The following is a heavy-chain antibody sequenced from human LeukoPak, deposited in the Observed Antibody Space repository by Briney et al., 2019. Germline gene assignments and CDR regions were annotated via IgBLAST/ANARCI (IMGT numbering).Heavy chain of an antibody. D-gene: IGHD1-26*01. CDR1: GGSISSSSYY. J-gene: IGHJ6*02. CDR3: ARGRELLGGYYYYYGMDV. Sequence: SGTLSLTCAASGGSISSSSYYWGWIRQPPGKGLEWIGSIYYSGSTYYNPSLKSRVTISVDTSKNQFSLKLSSVTAADTAVYYCARGRELLGGYYYYYGMDVWGQGTTVTVSS. V-gene: IGHV4-39*07. CDR2: IYYSGST.